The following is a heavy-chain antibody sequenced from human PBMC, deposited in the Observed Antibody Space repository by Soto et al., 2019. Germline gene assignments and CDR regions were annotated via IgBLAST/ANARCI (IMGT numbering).Heavy chain of an antibody. V-gene: IGHV4-59*02. CDR1: GGSVSSYY. CDR3: AVDVASDSSGYWGSDAFDF. D-gene: IGHD3-22*01. Sequence: QVQLQESGPGLVKPSETLSLTCTVSGGSVSSYYWSWIRQPPGKGLEWIGYIYYSGSTNYNPSLRSRQTHSVATSKNLSTLKLSSENAADTAVYCWAVDVASDSSGYWGSDAFDFWGQGTMVTVSS. J-gene: IGHJ3*01. CDR2: IYYSGST.